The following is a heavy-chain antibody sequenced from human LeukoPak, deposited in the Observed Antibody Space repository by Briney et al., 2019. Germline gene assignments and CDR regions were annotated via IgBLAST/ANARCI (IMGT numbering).Heavy chain of an antibody. CDR1: GFTFSSYA. CDR3: ARRGYHDYSGFDY. CDR2: ISGSSSDI. V-gene: IGHV3-21*01. J-gene: IGHJ4*02. Sequence: GGSLRLSCAASGFTFSSYAMSWVRQAPGKGLEWVSSISGSSSDIYYADSVKGRFTISRDNSKNSLYLQMKSLRAEDTALYYCARRGYHDYSGFDYWGQGTLVTVSS. D-gene: IGHD1-26*01.